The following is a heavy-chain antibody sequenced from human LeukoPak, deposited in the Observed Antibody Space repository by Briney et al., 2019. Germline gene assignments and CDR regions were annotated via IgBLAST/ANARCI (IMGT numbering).Heavy chain of an antibody. D-gene: IGHD3-22*01. CDR1: GFTFSSYW. V-gene: IGHV3-7*01. CDR3: ARGPASLPRIFYDSGGYKRILDLNAFDI. CDR2: IKQDGSET. Sequence: GGSLRLSCAASGFTFSSYWMNWVRQAPGKGLQRVANIKQDGSETYYVDSVKGRFTISRDNAKNLVYLQMNSLKAEDTAVYCARGPASLPRIFYDSGGYKRILDLNAFDIWGQGTMVTVSS. J-gene: IGHJ3*02.